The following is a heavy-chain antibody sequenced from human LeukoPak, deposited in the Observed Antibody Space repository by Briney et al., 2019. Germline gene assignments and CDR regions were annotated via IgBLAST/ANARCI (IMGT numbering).Heavy chain of an antibody. D-gene: IGHD3-9*01. CDR3: AKLGGGYFDWLPTYLDY. CDR1: GFTFSSYA. CDR2: ISGSGGST. V-gene: IGHV3-23*01. J-gene: IGHJ4*02. Sequence: GGSLRLSCAASGFTFSSYAMSWVRQAPGKGLEWVSVISGSGGSTYYADSVKGRFTISRDNSKNTLYLQMNSLRAEDTAVYYCAKLGGGYFDWLPTYLDYWGQGTLVTVSS.